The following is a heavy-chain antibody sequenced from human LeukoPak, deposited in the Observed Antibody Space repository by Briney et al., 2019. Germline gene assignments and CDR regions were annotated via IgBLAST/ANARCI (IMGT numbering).Heavy chain of an antibody. D-gene: IGHD3-10*01. CDR2: ITSSGGST. CDR3: ATRPPDDTYYGVFDY. V-gene: IGHV3-23*01. CDR1: GLTFSRHA. Sequence: GGTLRLSCAASGLTFSRHAMTWVRQSPGKGLEWVSGITSSGGSTYYANSVKGRFTISRDNSKNTVVLQMNSLRAEDTAVYYCATRPPDDTYYGVFDYWGQGTLVTVSS. J-gene: IGHJ4*02.